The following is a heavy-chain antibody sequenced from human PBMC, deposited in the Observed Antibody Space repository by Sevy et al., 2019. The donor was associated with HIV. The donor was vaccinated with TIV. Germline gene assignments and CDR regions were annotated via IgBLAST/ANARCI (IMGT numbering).Heavy chain of an antibody. CDR1: GGTFSSYA. Sequence: ASVKVSCKASGGTFSSYAISWVRQAPGQGLEWMGGIIPIFGTANYALKFQGRVTITADESTSTAYMELSSLRSEDTAVYYCARASRIGDYYDSSGYYYLDYWGQGTLVTVSS. CDR3: ARASRIGDYYDSSGYYYLDY. V-gene: IGHV1-69*13. J-gene: IGHJ4*01. D-gene: IGHD3-22*01. CDR2: IIPIFGTA.